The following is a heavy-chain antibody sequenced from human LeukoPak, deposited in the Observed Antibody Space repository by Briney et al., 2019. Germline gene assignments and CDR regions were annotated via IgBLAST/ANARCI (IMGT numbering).Heavy chain of an antibody. V-gene: IGHV3-74*01. CDR1: GFTFSTYW. CDR2: INSDGSSK. Sequence: AGGSLRLSCAAAGFTFSTYWMHWVRQAPGKGLVWVSRINSDGSSKAYADSVKGRFTISRDNAKNTLYLQMNSLRVEDTAVFYCAMGHYDSSGYAHFDHWGQGTLVTVSS. D-gene: IGHD3-22*01. J-gene: IGHJ4*02. CDR3: AMGHYDSSGYAHFDH.